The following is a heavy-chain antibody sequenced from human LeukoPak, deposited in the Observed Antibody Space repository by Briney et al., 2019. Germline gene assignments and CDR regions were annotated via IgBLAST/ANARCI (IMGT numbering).Heavy chain of an antibody. J-gene: IGHJ5*02. CDR3: ARVSTIDNWFDP. Sequence: ASVKVSCKVSGYTLTELSMHWVRQAPGEGLEWMGGFDPEDGETIYAQKFQGRVTMTEDTSTDTAYMELSSLRSEDTAVYYCARVSTIDNWFDPWGQGTLVTVSS. CDR2: FDPEDGET. V-gene: IGHV1-24*01. CDR1: GYTLTELS. D-gene: IGHD1-1*01.